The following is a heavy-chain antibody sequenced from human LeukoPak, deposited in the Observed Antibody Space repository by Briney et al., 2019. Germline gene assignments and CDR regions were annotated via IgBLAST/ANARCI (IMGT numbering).Heavy chain of an antibody. V-gene: IGHV4-31*03. CDR1: GGSISSGGYY. J-gene: IGHJ4*02. D-gene: IGHD2-2*01. CDR2: IYYSGST. CDR3: ARVGEYHTDTYFDY. Sequence: SETLSLTCTVSGGSISSGGYYWSWIRQHPGKGLEWIGYIYYSGSTYYNPSLKSRVTISVDTSKNQFSLKLSSVTAADTAVYYCARVGEYHTDTYFDYWGQGTLVTVSS.